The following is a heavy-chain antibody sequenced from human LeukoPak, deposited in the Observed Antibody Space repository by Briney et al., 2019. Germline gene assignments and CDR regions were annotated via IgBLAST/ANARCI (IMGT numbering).Heavy chain of an antibody. V-gene: IGHV4-59*01. J-gene: IGHJ5*02. CDR1: GGSISSYY. CDR2: IYYSGST. CDR3: ARAPVATRWFDP. Sequence: SETLSLTCTVSGGSISSYYWSWIRQPPGKGLEWIGYIYYSGSTNYNPSLKSRVTISVDTSKNQFSLKLSSVTAADTAVYYCARAPVATRWFDPWGQGTLVTVSS. D-gene: IGHD5-12*01.